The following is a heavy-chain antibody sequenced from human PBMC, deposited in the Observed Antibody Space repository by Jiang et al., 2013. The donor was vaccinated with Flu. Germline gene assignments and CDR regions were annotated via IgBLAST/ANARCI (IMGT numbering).Heavy chain of an antibody. CDR2: INAANGNT. CDR1: GYTFTNYA. V-gene: IGHV1-3*01. J-gene: IGHJ4*02. CDR3: ATFRGVTGWDY. Sequence: GAEVKKPGASVKVSCKASGYTFTNYAMHWVRQAPGQRLEWMGWINAANGNTKYSEKFQGRVTITRDTSASTVYMEVNSLISEDTAVYYCATFRGVTGWDYWGQGTLVTVSS. D-gene: IGHD3-10*01.